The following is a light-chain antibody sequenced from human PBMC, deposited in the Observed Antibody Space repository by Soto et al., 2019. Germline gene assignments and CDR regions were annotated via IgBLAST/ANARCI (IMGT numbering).Light chain of an antibody. CDR1: QSVSSSY. CDR3: QQYGSSPTWT. V-gene: IGKV3-20*01. J-gene: IGKJ1*01. CDR2: GAS. Sequence: IVFTEAPCTLSFSPGERASLSFRAIQSVSSSYLAWYQQKPGQAPRLLIYGASTRVTGIPDRFSGSGSGTDFTLTISRLEPEDSAVYYCQQYGSSPTWTFGQGTKVDIK.